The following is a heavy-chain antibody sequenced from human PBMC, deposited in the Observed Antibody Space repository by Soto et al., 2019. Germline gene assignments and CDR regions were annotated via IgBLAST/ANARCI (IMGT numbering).Heavy chain of an antibody. V-gene: IGHV1-18*04. CDR3: AREGMLVLFEAYDL. Sequence: QDQLVQSGAEVKKPGASVKVSCKASVFTSSGISWMRQAPGQRLEWMGWISTHNGNTIYAQKLQVRVIMTMATSTSTVDYEVRSLRPYDAAVYLCAREGMLVLFEAYDLWGQGTMVTVSS. CDR2: ISTHNGNT. J-gene: IGHJ3*01. D-gene: IGHD3-16*01. CDR1: VFTSSG.